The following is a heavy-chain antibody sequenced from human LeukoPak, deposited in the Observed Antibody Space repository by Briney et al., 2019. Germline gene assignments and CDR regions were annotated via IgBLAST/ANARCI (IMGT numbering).Heavy chain of an antibody. J-gene: IGHJ4*02. CDR2: IYSTGST. V-gene: IGHV4-59*08. CDR1: GGSISDYY. Sequence: SETLSLTCTVSGGSISDYYWSWIRQPPGKGLEWIGYIYSTGSTNYNSSLKSRVTISVDTSKNQFSLKLSSVTAADTAVYYCARHDFGDYSYYDYWGQGTLVTVSS. CDR3: ARHDFGDYSYYDY. D-gene: IGHD4-17*01.